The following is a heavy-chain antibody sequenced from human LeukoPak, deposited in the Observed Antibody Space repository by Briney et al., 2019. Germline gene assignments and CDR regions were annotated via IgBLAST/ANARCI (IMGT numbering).Heavy chain of an antibody. D-gene: IGHD3-10*01. J-gene: IGHJ5*02. CDR3: ARDPPTYYYGSGSSNWFDP. V-gene: IGHV1-46*01. CDR2: INPSGGST. CDR1: GYTFTSYY. Sequence: GASVKVSCKASGYTFTSYYMHWVRQAPGQGLEWMGIINPSGGSTSYAQKFQGRVTMTRDMSTSTVYMELSSLRSEDTAVYYCARDPPTYYYGSGSSNWFDPWGQGTLVTVSS.